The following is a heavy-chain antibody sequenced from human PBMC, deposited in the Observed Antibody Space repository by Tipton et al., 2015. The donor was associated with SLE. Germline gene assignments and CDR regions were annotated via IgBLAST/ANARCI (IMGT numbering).Heavy chain of an antibody. D-gene: IGHD3-3*01. CDR1: GGSFTGYY. Sequence: TLSLTCAVYGGSFTGYYWSWIRQPPGKGLEWIGEINHSGSTNYNPSLKSRVTISVDTSKNQFSLKLTSVTAADTAVYYCARDPYDSWSDYQATFDYWGQGTLATVSP. J-gene: IGHJ4*02. CDR2: INHSGST. CDR3: ARDPYDSWSDYQATFDY. V-gene: IGHV4-34*01.